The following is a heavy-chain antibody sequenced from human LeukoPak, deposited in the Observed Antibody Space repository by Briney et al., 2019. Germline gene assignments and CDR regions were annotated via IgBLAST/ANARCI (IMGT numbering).Heavy chain of an antibody. CDR1: GDSISTTNW. D-gene: IGHD3-10*01. V-gene: IGHV4-4*02. CDR3: ARDGYLGFGDLMLLRSGAFDI. Sequence: PSGTLSLTCAVSGDSISTTNWWSWVRQPPGKGLEWIGEIYHSGNTNYNPSLKSRVTISLDKSKNQFSLKLTSVTAADMAVYYCARDGYLGFGDLMLLRSGAFDIWGQGTMVTVSS. CDR2: IYHSGNT. J-gene: IGHJ3*02.